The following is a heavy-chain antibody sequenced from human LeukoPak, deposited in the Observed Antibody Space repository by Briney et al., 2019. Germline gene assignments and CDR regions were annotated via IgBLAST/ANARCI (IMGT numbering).Heavy chain of an antibody. J-gene: IGHJ6*03. CDR2: IYHSGST. Sequence: SETLSLTCTVSGYSISSGYYWGWIRQPPGKGLEWIGSIYHSGSTYYNPSLKSRVTISVDTSKNQFSLKLSSVTAADTAVYYCARGFGEVLSYYYYMDVWGKGTTVTVSS. V-gene: IGHV4-38-2*02. CDR3: ARGFGEVLSYYYYMDV. D-gene: IGHD3-10*01. CDR1: GYSISSGYY.